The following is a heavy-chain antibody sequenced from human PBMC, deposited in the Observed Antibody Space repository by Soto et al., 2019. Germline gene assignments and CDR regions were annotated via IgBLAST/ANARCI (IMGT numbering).Heavy chain of an antibody. Sequence: SVKVSCKASGGTFSSYTISWVRQAPGQGLEWMGRIIPILGIANYAQKFQGRVTITADKSTSTAYMELSSLRSEDTAVYYCAREGLSVRAFDIWGQGTMVTVSS. CDR3: AREGLSVRAFDI. CDR1: GGTFSSYT. D-gene: IGHD3-16*02. V-gene: IGHV1-69*04. J-gene: IGHJ3*02. CDR2: IIPILGIA.